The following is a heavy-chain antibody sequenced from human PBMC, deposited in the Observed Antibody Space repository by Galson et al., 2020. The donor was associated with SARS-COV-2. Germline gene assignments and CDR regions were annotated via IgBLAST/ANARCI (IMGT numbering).Heavy chain of an antibody. CDR2: VYTSGTT. V-gene: IGHV4-38-2*02. J-gene: IGHJ2*01. CDR1: GYSVSTTNN. D-gene: IGHD3-22*01. CDR3: ARQGVNMVVLVTVPGWVFGL. Sequence: SETLTLSCTASGYSVSTTNNSGWVQPPPGRRQEWTGIVYTSGTTYYTASLKSRVTISVDKSKNQFYLRLDSVTAADTAFDYGARQGVNMVVLVTVPGWVFGLWGRFSLGTVSS.